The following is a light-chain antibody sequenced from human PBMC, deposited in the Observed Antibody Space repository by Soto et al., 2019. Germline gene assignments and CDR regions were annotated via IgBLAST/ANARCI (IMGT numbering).Light chain of an antibody. CDR2: GAS. V-gene: IGKV3-20*01. CDR3: QQYGSSPPIT. Sequence: EIVLTQSPGTLSLSPGESATLSCSVSQSVSSRYLAWYQQKPGQAPRLLIYGASTRATGIPDRFSGSGSGTDFTLTISKLEPEDLAVYYCQQYGSSPPITVGQGTRLEIK. J-gene: IGKJ5*01. CDR1: QSVSSRY.